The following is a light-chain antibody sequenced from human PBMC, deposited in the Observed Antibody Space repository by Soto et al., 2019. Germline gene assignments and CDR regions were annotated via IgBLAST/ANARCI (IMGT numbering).Light chain of an antibody. CDR3: QQRSNLPPT. CDR1: QSVRSY. J-gene: IGKJ5*01. V-gene: IGKV3-11*01. Sequence: EILLTQSPATRSLSPGERATLSCRASQSVRSYLAWYQQKPGQAPRLLIYDASNRETGIPAMFSCSGSGTECTRTISSLEPEDVAVDYCQQRSNLPPTFGQGTRLEIK. CDR2: DAS.